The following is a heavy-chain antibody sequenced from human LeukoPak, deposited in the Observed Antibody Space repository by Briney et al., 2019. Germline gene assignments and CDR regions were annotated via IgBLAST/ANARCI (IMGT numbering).Heavy chain of an antibody. J-gene: IGHJ5*02. CDR1: GFTFSTYN. CDR2: ISGSGGST. Sequence: GGSLRLSCAASGFTFSTYNMHRVRQAPGKGLEWVSAISGSGGSTYYADSVKGRFTISRDNSKNTLYLQMNSLRAEDTAVYYCAKGSYSSGWSWGQGTLVTVSS. V-gene: IGHV3-23*01. D-gene: IGHD6-19*01. CDR3: AKGSYSSGWS.